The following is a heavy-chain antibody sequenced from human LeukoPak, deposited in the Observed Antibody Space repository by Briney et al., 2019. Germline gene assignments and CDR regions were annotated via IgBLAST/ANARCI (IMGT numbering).Heavy chain of an antibody. CDR3: ARLGARQMLEY. Sequence: ASETLSLTCTVSGGSISSSSYYWGWVRQAPGKGLEWVANIKQDGGQIYYLESVKGRFTVSRDNAKNSLYLQMNSLRAEGTAVYYCARLGARQMLEYWGQGTLVTVSS. CDR1: GGSISSSSYY. J-gene: IGHJ4*02. CDR2: IKQDGGQI. V-gene: IGHV3-7*01. D-gene: IGHD4-17*01.